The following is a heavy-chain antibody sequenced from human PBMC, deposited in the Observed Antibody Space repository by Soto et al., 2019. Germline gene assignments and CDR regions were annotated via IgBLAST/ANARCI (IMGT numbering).Heavy chain of an antibody. J-gene: IGHJ4*02. Sequence: EVQLVESGGGLVQPGGSLRLSCAATGFTFSSYSMNWVRQAPGKGLEWISYISGSSSTIYYADSVEGRFTISRDNAKNSLYIQMSSLRAEETSVYYCARDRAEDYWGKGTLVTVSS. V-gene: IGHV3-48*01. CDR3: ARDRAEDY. CDR2: ISGSSSTI. CDR1: GFTFSSYS.